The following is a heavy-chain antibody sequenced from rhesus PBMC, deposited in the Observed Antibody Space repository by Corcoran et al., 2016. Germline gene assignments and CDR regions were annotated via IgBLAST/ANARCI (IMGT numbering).Heavy chain of an antibody. J-gene: IGHJ3*01. D-gene: IGHD6-31*01. CDR2: ITYSGST. CDR3: ASWYSSGWYAFDF. CDR1: GGSISSGYYY. V-gene: IGHV4-122*02. Sequence: QVQLQESGPGLVKPSATLSLPCAVSGGSISSGYYYWSWIRPPPGKGLEGIGYITYSGSTSYNPSLKSRVTISRDTSKNQFSLKLSSVTAADTAVYYCASWYSSGWYAFDFWGQGLRVTVSS.